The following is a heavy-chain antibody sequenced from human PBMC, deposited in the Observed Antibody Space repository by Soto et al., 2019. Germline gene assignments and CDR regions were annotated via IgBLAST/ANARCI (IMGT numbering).Heavy chain of an antibody. CDR2: ISTTSSSI. CDR3: ARKGVAFDY. CDR1: GFTFSSYS. V-gene: IGHV3-48*02. J-gene: IGHJ4*02. Sequence: GGSLRLSCAASGFTFSSYSMNWVRQAPGKGLEWISYISTTSSSIYYADSVKGRFTISRDNAKNSPFLQMNSLRDEDTAVYYCARKGVAFDYWGQGALVTVSS. D-gene: IGHD3-3*01.